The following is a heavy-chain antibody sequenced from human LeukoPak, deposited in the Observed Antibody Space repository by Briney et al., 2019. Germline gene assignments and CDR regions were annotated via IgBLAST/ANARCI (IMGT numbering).Heavy chain of an antibody. V-gene: IGHV3-30*02. CDR2: IQYDGSKK. D-gene: IGHD3-22*01. CDR1: GFTFSSNG. Sequence: GGSLRLSCVASGFTFSSNGMHWVRQAPGKGLEWVTFIQYDGSKKYYADSVKGRFTISRDNSKNTLYLQMNSLRAEDTAVYYCARDHYYDSSGYLDYWGQGTLVTVSS. CDR3: ARDHYYDSSGYLDY. J-gene: IGHJ4*02.